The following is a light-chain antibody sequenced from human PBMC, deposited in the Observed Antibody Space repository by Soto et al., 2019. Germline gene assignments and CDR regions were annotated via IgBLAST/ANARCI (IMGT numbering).Light chain of an antibody. CDR1: SSDIGGYNY. CDR2: EVS. J-gene: IGLJ1*01. Sequence: QSVLTQPASVSGSPGQSITISCTGTSSDIGGYNYVSWYQQHPGKAPKLMIYEVSNRPSGVSNRFSGSKSGNTASLTISGLQAEDEADYYCSSQTSSSTFYVFGTGTKLTVL. CDR3: SSQTSSSTFYV. V-gene: IGLV2-14*01.